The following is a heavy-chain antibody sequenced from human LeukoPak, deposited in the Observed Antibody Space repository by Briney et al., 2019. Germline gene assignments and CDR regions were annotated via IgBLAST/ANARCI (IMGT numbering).Heavy chain of an antibody. J-gene: IGHJ6*02. CDR2: ISGSGGST. CDR3: AKGLGGNFYYYYGMDV. CDR1: GFTFSSYA. V-gene: IGHV3-23*01. D-gene: IGHD4-23*01. Sequence: GGSLRLSCAASGFTFSSYAMSWVRQAPGKRLEWVSAISGSGGSTYYADSVKGRFTISRDNSKNTLYLQMNSLRAEDTAVYYCAKGLGGNFYYYYGMDVWGQGTTVTVSS.